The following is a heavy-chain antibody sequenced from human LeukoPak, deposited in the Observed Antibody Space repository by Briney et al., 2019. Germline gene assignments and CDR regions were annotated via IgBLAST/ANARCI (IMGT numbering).Heavy chain of an antibody. D-gene: IGHD6-19*01. Sequence: ASVKVSCKASGYTFTCYYMHWVRQAPGQGGEGMGWINPNSGGTNYAQKFQGRVTMTRDTSISTAYMELSRLRSDDTAVYYCARGEWLGNGAGDRPIDYWGQGTLVTVSS. CDR1: GYTFTCYY. CDR2: INPNSGGT. V-gene: IGHV1-2*02. J-gene: IGHJ4*02. CDR3: ARGEWLGNGAGDRPIDY.